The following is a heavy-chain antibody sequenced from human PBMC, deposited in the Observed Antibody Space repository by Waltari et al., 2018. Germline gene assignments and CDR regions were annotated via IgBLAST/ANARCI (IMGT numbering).Heavy chain of an antibody. CDR3: ASSSSLPAAMEPMAARPPLRFDP. J-gene: IGHJ5*02. D-gene: IGHD2-2*01. CDR1: GGSFSGYS. Sequence: QVQLQQWGAGLLKPSETLSLTCAVYGGSFSGYSWSWIRPPPRPGLEWSGEIKQSGSTNYNPSLKSRVTISVDTSKNQFSLKLSSVTAADTAVYYCASSSSLPAAMEPMAARPPLRFDPWGQGTLVTVSS. V-gene: IGHV4-34*01. CDR2: IKQSGST.